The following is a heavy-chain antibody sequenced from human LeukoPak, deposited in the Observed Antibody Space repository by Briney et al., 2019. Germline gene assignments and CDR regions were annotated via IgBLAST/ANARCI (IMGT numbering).Heavy chain of an antibody. J-gene: IGHJ5*02. Sequence: GGSLRLSCAAPGFSFSSYWMHWVRQAPGKGLVWVSRIKTDGSSATYADSVKGRFTISRDNAKNTLYLQMSSLRAEDTAVYYCARSAYYDFWSGYYPNWFDPWGQGTLVTVSS. CDR1: GFSFSSYW. CDR3: ARSAYYDFWSGYYPNWFDP. V-gene: IGHV3-74*01. CDR2: IKTDGSSA. D-gene: IGHD3-3*01.